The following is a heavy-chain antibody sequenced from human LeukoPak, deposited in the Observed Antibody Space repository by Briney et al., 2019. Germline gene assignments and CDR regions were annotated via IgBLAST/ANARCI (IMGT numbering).Heavy chain of an antibody. V-gene: IGHV1-46*01. Sequence: GASVTVSCMASGYTFPTYYMHWVRQAPGQGREWVGMINPSGGSTTYAQKFQGRVTMTRDTSTSTVYMELSSLRFEDTAVYYCARDVYYYGSGSYSGSDYWGQGTLVTVSS. D-gene: IGHD3-10*01. CDR2: INPSGGST. CDR3: ARDVYYYGSGSYSGSDY. J-gene: IGHJ4*02. CDR1: GYTFPTYY.